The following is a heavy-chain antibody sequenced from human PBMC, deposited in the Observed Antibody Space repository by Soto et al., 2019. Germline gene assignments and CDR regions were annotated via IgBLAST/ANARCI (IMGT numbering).Heavy chain of an antibody. Sequence: QVQLQQWGAGLLKPSETLSLTCAVSGGSFTGYIWSWIRQSPGKGLQWIGQINHSGSANYNPSLKSRVTLSLHTAHSQFSLGLSSGTAADTAVYYCARGLMTGSPYSGGWYYFDYWGQGTLVTVSS. CDR2: INHSGSA. CDR1: GGSFTGYI. D-gene: IGHD1-26*01. CDR3: ARGLMTGSPYSGGWYYFDY. J-gene: IGHJ4*02. V-gene: IGHV4-34*01.